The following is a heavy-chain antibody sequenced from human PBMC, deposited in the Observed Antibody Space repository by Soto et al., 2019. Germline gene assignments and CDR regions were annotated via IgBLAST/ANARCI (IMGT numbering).Heavy chain of an antibody. CDR3: ALAALGPGYRTGKGWFDP. D-gene: IGHD6-13*01. V-gene: IGHV1-69*06. J-gene: IGHJ5*02. CDR1: GGAVSDYV. Sequence: QVQLVQSGAEVKKPGTSVRVSCKASGGAVSDYVIAWVRQAPGQGPEWMGGIIPSFGTANYAQTFMGRVTMTADKSTNTAYLELNSLTYEESAVDYCALAALGPGYRTGKGWFDPWGQGTRVNVS. CDR2: IIPSFGTA.